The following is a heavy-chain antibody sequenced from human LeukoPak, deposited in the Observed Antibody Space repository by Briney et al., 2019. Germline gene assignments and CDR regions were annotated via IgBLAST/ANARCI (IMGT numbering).Heavy chain of an antibody. D-gene: IGHD6-19*01. J-gene: IGHJ6*02. CDR1: GFTFSSYG. CDR3: AKDGGYSSGWYSYYYYYGMDV. CDR2: ISYDGSNK. Sequence: GRSLRLSCAASGFTFSSYGMHWVRQAPGKGLEWVAVISYDGSNKYYADSVKGRFTNSRDNSKNTLYLQMNSLRAEDTAVYYCAKDGGYSSGWYSYYYYYGMDVWGQGTTVTVSS. V-gene: IGHV3-30*18.